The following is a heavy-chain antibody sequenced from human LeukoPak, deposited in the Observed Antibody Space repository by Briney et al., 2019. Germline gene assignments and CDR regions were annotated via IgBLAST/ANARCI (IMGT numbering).Heavy chain of an antibody. D-gene: IGHD2-2*01. J-gene: IGHJ4*02. V-gene: IGHV3-30*02. Sequence: GGSLRLSCAASGFTFSSYGMHWVRQAPGKGLEWVAFIRYDGSNKYYADSVKGGFTISRDNSKNTLYLQMNSLRAEDTAVYYCAKDLRYCSSTSCRFSGYFDYWGQGTLVTVSS. CDR1: GFTFSSYG. CDR2: IRYDGSNK. CDR3: AKDLRYCSSTSCRFSGYFDY.